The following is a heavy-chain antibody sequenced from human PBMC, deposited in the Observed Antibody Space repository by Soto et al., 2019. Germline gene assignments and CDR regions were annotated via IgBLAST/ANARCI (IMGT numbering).Heavy chain of an antibody. J-gene: IGHJ4*02. CDR3: ARGDYYDSSGLY. CDR1: GGSISSYY. V-gene: IGHV4-59*01. Sequence: SETLSLTCTVSGGSISSYYWSWIRQPPGKGLEWIGYIYYSGSTNYNPSLKSRVTISVDTSKNQFSLKLSSVTAADTAVYYCARGDYYDSSGLYWGQGTLVTVSS. CDR2: IYYSGST. D-gene: IGHD3-22*01.